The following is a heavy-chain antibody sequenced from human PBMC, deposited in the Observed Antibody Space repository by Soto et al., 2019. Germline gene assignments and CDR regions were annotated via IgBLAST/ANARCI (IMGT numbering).Heavy chain of an antibody. Sequence: SETLSLTSTASGGSISSSSSYWGWIRQPPGKGLEWIGSIYYSGSTYYNPSLKSRVTISVDTSKNQFSLKLSSVTAADTAVYYCALGYSSSWDYYYYGMDVWGQGTTVTVSS. CDR1: GGSISSSSSY. J-gene: IGHJ6*02. V-gene: IGHV4-39*01. D-gene: IGHD6-13*01. CDR3: ALGYSSSWDYYYYGMDV. CDR2: IYYSGST.